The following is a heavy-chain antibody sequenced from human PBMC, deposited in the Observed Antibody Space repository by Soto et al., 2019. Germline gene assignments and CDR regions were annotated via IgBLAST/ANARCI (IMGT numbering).Heavy chain of an antibody. D-gene: IGHD2-2*01. J-gene: IGHJ4*02. CDR2: IWYDGSNK. Sequence: QVQLVESGGGVVQPGRSLRLSCAASGFTFSSYGMHWVRQAPGKGLEWVAVIWYDGSNKYYADSVKGRFTISRDNSKNTLYLQMNSLRAEDTAVYYCARDAVVVRGYFDYWGQGTLVTVSS. CDR3: ARDAVVVRGYFDY. CDR1: GFTFSSYG. V-gene: IGHV3-33*01.